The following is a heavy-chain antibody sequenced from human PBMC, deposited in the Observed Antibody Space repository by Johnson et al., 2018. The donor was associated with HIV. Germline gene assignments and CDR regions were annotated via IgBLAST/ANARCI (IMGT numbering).Heavy chain of an antibody. V-gene: IGHV3-7*01. J-gene: IGHJ3*02. Sequence: VQLVESGGGVVQPGRSLRLSCAASGFTFSSYAMHWVRQAPGKGLEWVANIKQDGSEEYYVDSVKGRFTISRDNSKNKLYLQMNSLRAEDTAVYYCAKDWTNCTNGVCSDGSAAGAFDIWGQGTMVTVSS. CDR2: IKQDGSEE. CDR3: AKDWTNCTNGVCSDGSAAGAFDI. CDR1: GFTFSSYA. D-gene: IGHD2-8*01.